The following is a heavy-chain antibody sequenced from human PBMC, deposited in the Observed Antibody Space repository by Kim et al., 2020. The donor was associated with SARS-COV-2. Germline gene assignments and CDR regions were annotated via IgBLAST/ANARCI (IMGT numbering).Heavy chain of an antibody. V-gene: IGHV4-59*13. CDR2: IYYSGST. D-gene: IGHD6-19*01. J-gene: IGHJ4*02. CDR3: ARGGSSGWYEYYFDY. CDR1: GGSISSYY. Sequence: SETLSLTCTVSGGSISSYYWSWIRQPPGKGLEWIGYIYYSGSTNYNPSLKSRVTISVDTSKNQFSLKLSSVTAADTAVYYCARGGSSGWYEYYFDYWGQGTLVTVSS.